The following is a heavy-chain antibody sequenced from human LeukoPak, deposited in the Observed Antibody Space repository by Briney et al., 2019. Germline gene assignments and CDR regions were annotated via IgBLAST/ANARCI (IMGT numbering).Heavy chain of an antibody. CDR2: FDPEDGET. CDR3: ATEVGANSWFDP. CDR1: GYTLTELS. J-gene: IGHJ5*02. Sequence: ASVKVSCKVSGYTLTELSMHWVRQAPGKGLEWMGGFDPEDGETIYAQKFQSRVTMTEDTSTDTAYMELSSLRSEDTAVYYCATEVGANSWFDPWGQGTLVTVSS. V-gene: IGHV1-24*01. D-gene: IGHD1-26*01.